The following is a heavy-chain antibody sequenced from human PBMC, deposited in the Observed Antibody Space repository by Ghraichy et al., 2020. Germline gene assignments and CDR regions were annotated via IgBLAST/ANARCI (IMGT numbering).Heavy chain of an antibody. D-gene: IGHD1-26*01. Sequence: GGSLRLSCAASGFTFSDYSMNWVRQAPGKGLEWVSSISSYRTYIYYADSMKGRFTISRDDAKNSLSLQMNSLRAEDTAVYYCARAPYSGRYSGPNYFDYWGQGALVTVSS. CDR3: ARAPYSGRYSGPNYFDY. J-gene: IGHJ4*02. CDR2: ISSYRTYI. CDR1: GFTFSDYS. V-gene: IGHV3-21*01.